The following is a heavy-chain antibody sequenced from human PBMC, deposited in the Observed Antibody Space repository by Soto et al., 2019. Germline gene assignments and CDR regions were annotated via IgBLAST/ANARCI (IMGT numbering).Heavy chain of an antibody. D-gene: IGHD3-22*01. V-gene: IGHV1-24*01. CDR1: GYTLTELS. J-gene: IGHJ4*02. CDR3: AAYDSSGYPTPG. Sequence: ALVKVSCKVSGYTLTELSMHWVRQAPGKGLEWMGGFDPEDGETIYAQKFQGRVTMTEDTSTDTAYMELSSLRSEDTAVYYCAAYDSSGYPTPGWGQGTLVAVSS. CDR2: FDPEDGET.